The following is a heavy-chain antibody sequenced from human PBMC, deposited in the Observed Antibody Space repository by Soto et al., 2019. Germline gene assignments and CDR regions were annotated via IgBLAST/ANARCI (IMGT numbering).Heavy chain of an antibody. D-gene: IGHD1-1*01. Sequence: PSETLSLTCAVSGDSVSTNYWWGWVRQSPVTGLEWIGDMSHSGTTNYSPSLKSRVTISVDTSKNQFSLKLSSVTAADTAVYYCARRYGYSFDYWGQGTLGTVS. CDR3: ARRYGYSFDY. V-gene: IGHV4-4*02. CDR2: MSHSGTT. J-gene: IGHJ4*02. CDR1: GDSVSTNYW.